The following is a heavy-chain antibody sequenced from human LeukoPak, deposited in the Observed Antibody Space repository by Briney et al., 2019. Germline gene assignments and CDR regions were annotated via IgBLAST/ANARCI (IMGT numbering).Heavy chain of an antibody. D-gene: IGHD4-17*01. CDR2: IYSGGGST. J-gene: IGHJ4*02. V-gene: IGHV3-66*01. CDR3: AKEGPLSAVTTTYYFDY. Sequence: GGSLRLSCAASGFTGSSKYMSWVRQAPGKGLEWVSVIYSGGGSTYYADSVKGRFTISRDNSKNMLYLQMNSLRAEDTAVYYCAKEGPLSAVTTTYYFDYWGQGTLVTVSS. CDR1: GFTGSSKY.